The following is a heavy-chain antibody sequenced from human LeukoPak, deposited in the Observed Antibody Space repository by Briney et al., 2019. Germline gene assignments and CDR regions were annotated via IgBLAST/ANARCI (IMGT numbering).Heavy chain of an antibody. CDR3: ARDGDGDYVFSYYFDY. V-gene: IGHV3-21*01. Sequence: PGGSLRLSCAASGFTFNSYSMNWVRQAAGKGLEWVSSISTSSIYIYYADSVKGRFTISRDNSKNTLYLQMNSLRVEDTAVYYCARDGDGDYVFSYYFDYWGQGTLVTVSS. CDR1: GFTFNSYS. J-gene: IGHJ4*02. D-gene: IGHD4-17*01. CDR2: ISTSSIYI.